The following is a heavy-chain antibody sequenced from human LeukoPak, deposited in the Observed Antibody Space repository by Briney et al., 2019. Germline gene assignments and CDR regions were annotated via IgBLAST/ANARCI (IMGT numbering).Heavy chain of an antibody. CDR1: GGSISSSSSY. D-gene: IGHD3-10*01. Sequence: SETLSLTCSVSGGSISSSSSYWGWIRQPPGKGLEWIGSIYYSGSSFDNPALKSRVTISVDTSKNQFSLKLSSVTAADTAVYYCASSGRTMVRGVIIKAFDPWGQGTLVTVSS. CDR2: IYYSGSS. V-gene: IGHV4-39*07. J-gene: IGHJ5*02. CDR3: ASSGRTMVRGVIIKAFDP.